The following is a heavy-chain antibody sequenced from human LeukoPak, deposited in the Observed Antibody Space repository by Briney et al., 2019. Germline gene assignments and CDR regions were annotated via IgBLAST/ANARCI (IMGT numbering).Heavy chain of an antibody. CDR1: GFTFSDYY. CDR2: ISSSGSTI. Sequence: PGGSLRLSCAASGFTFSDYYMSWIRQAPGKGLEWVSYISSSGSTIYYADSVKGRFTISRDNAKNSLYLQMNSLRAEDTAVYYCARVGPRTMIVVVDAFDIWGQGTMVTVSS. D-gene: IGHD3-22*01. V-gene: IGHV3-11*01. J-gene: IGHJ3*02. CDR3: ARVGPRTMIVVVDAFDI.